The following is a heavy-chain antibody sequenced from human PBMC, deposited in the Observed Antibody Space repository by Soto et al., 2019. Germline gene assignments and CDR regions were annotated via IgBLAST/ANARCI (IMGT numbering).Heavy chain of an antibody. J-gene: IGHJ6*02. CDR2: ISGYNGDT. V-gene: IGHV1-18*01. CDR1: GYTFTRYG. D-gene: IGHD2-8*01. Sequence: QGQPVQSGGEVKKPGASVKVSCKASGYTFTRYGISWVRQAPGQGLEWMGWISGYNGDTKYAQKFQGRVTMTVDTSTTTAYMELRSLTSDDRAVYYCAKNGQPPYYYYGMDVWGQGTTVTVSS. CDR3: AKNGQPPYYYYGMDV.